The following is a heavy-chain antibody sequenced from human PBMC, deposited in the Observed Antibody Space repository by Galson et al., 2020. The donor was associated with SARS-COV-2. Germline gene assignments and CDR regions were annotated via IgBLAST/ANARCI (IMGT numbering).Heavy chain of an antibody. D-gene: IGHD4-4*01. J-gene: IGHJ4*02. Sequence: SENLYLTRSASAGYISSDNYYWMWLRQPAGQGLEWIGRIYTREPNYSPSLKSRVAISVDTSKNQFSLRLNSVTAADTAVYFCAGGHSSVSHDYWGQGTLVTVSS. CDR2: IYTREP. CDR1: AGYISSDNYY. CDR3: AGGHSSVSHDY. V-gene: IGHV4-61*02.